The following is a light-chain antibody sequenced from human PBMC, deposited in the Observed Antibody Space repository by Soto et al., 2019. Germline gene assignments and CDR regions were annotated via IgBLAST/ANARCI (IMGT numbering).Light chain of an antibody. V-gene: IGKV3-15*01. CDR1: ESISTN. J-gene: IGKJ1*01. Sequence: EIVLTQTPATLSVSPGDGATLSCRASESISTNLAWYQQKPRQAPSLLIYGASTRATGIPARFSGSGSGTEFSLSSSSLQSEDFAFYYCQHYNNWPPSTFGQGTKVEF. CDR2: GAS. CDR3: QHYNNWPPST.